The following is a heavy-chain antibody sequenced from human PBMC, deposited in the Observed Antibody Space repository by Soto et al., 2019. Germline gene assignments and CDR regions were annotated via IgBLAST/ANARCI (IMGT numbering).Heavy chain of an antibody. CDR3: ARIELRFLEWLLQEFDY. CDR2: IKQDGSEK. CDR1: GLAFSSYW. J-gene: IGHJ4*02. V-gene: IGHV3-7*01. Sequence: PGGSLRLSCAASGLAFSSYWMSWVRQAPGKGLEWVANIKQDGSEKSYVDSVKGRFTISRDNAKNSLYLQMNSLRAEDTAVYYCARIELRFLEWLLQEFDYWGQGTLVTVSS. D-gene: IGHD3-3*01.